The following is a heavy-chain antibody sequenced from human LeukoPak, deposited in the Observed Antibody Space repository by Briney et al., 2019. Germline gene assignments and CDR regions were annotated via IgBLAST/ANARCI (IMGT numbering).Heavy chain of an antibody. D-gene: IGHD6-13*01. CDR2: IYYTGST. J-gene: IGHJ4*02. CDR1: GGSISSYY. V-gene: IGHV4-59*01. CDR3: ARRAASGIVDY. Sequence: SETLSLTCTVSGGSISSYYWSWIRQPPGKGLEWIGNIYYTGSTKYNASLKSRVTISVDTSKNQFSPKLRSVNAADTAVYYCARRAASGIVDYWGQGTLVTVSS.